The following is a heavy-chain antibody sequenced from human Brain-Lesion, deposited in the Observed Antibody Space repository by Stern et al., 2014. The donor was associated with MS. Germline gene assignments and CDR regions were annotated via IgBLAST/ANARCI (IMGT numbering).Heavy chain of an antibody. D-gene: IGHD2-2*01. Sequence: MQLVESGPGLVKPSQTLSLSCTVSGGSISSGGYYWSWIRQPAGKGLEWIGRIFNSGSTSYHPSLKIRVTISIDTSKNQFSLRLNSMTAADTAVYYCARGRVVPGFQYYATDVWGQGTTVIVSS. J-gene: IGHJ6*02. V-gene: IGHV4-61*02. CDR1: GGSISSGGYY. CDR2: IFNSGST. CDR3: ARGRVVPGFQYYATDV.